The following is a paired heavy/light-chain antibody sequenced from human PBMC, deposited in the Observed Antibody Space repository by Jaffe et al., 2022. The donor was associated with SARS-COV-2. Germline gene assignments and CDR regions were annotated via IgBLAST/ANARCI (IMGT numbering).Light chain of an antibody. V-gene: IGKV1-5*03. Sequence: DIQMTQSPSTLSASVGDRVNITCRASQSIRSWLAWYQQKPGKAPELLIYKASTLESGVPSRFSGSGSGTEFTLTISSLQPDDFATYYCQQYNNYWTFGQGTKVQIK. CDR3: QQYNNYWT. J-gene: IGKJ1*01. CDR2: KAS. CDR1: QSIRSW.
Heavy chain of an antibody. D-gene: IGHD7-27*01. CDR3: AKDRTNWGGAGAFDM. V-gene: IGHV3-23*01. CDR2: LSGSGDTT. J-gene: IGHJ3*02. CDR1: GFTFSNYA. Sequence: EVQLLESGGGLVQPGGSLRLSCAASGFTFSNYAMSWVRQAPGKGLEWVSALSGSGDTTYYADSVKGRFTISRDNSKNTLYLQMNSLRAEDTAVYFCAKDRTNWGGAGAFDMWGQGTMVTVSS.